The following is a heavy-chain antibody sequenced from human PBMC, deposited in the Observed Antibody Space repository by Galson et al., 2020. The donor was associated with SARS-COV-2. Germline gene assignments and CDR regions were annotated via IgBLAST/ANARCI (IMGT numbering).Heavy chain of an antibody. CDR3: VGWLQWVYGMDV. CDR1: GFTFITYW. V-gene: IGHV3-7*01. Sequence: PGGSLRLSCAASGFTFITYWMSWVRQAPGRGLEWVANIKQDGSDRYYVDSVKGRFTISTDNAKNSVHLQMNSLRAEDTAVYYCVGWLQWVYGMDVWGQGTTVTVSS. CDR2: IKQDGSDR. J-gene: IGHJ6*02. D-gene: IGHD5-12*01.